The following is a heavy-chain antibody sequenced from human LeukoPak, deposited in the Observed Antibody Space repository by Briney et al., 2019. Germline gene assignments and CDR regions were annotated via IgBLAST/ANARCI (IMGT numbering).Heavy chain of an antibody. D-gene: IGHD4-17*01. CDR2: IRSKANSYAT. CDR3: TRLGLRGLGVYYYYMDV. J-gene: IGHJ6*03. V-gene: IGHV3-73*01. Sequence: GGSLRLSCAASGFTFSSYGMHWVRQASGKGLEWVGRIRSKANSYATAYAASVKGRFTISRDDSKNTAYLQMNSLKTEDTAVYYCTRLGLRGLGVYYYYMDVWGKGTTVTVSS. CDR1: GFTFSSYG.